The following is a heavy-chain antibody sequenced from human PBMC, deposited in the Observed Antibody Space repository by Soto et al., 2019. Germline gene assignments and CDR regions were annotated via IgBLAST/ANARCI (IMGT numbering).Heavy chain of an antibody. D-gene: IGHD2-15*01. V-gene: IGHV3-23*01. CDR3: AKDYTLVVVAATSSPDY. Sequence: GGSLRLSCAASGFTFSSYAMSWVRQAPGKGLEWVSAISGSGGSTYYADSVKGRFTISRDNSKNTLYLQMNSLRAEDTAVYYCAKDYTLVVVAATSSPDYWGQGTLVTVSS. J-gene: IGHJ4*02. CDR2: ISGSGGST. CDR1: GFTFSSYA.